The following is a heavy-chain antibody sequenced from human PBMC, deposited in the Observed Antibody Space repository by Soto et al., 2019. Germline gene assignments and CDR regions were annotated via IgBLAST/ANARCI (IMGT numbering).Heavy chain of an antibody. V-gene: IGHV4-31*03. CDR2: IYYSGST. J-gene: IGHJ3*02. CDR3: ASSEVPAAIFGIDAFDI. D-gene: IGHD2-2*01. CDR1: GGSISSGGYY. Sequence: SETLSLTCTVSGGSISSGGYYWSWIRQHPGKGLEWIGYIYYSGSTYYNPSLKSRVTISVDTSKNQFSLKLSSVTAADTAVYYCASSEVPAAIFGIDAFDIWGQGTMVTVSS.